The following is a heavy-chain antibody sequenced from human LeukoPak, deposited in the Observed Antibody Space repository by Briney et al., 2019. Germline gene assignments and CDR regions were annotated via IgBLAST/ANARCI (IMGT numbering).Heavy chain of an antibody. CDR3: ARDGAAAGLYFDL. J-gene: IGHJ4*01. CDR1: GFTFSSYW. CDR2: IRLDGGEK. V-gene: IGHV3-7*01. Sequence: GGSLRLSCAVSGFTFSSYWMNWVRQAPGKGLEWVASIRLDGGEKSYVDSVQGRFTISRDNTKNSLYLQMSSLRAEDTAVYFCARDGAAAGLYFDLWGQGTLVTVSS. D-gene: IGHD6-13*01.